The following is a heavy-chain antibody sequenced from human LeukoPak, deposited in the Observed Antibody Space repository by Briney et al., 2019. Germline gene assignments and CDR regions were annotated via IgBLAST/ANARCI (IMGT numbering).Heavy chain of an antibody. J-gene: IGHJ6*03. CDR2: IYYSGST. CDR1: GGSISSSSYY. V-gene: IGHV4-39*01. CDR3: ARRSNDYDFWSGPRGGYYYYMDV. Sequence: SETLSLTCTVSGGSISSSSYYWGWIRQPPGKGLEWIGSIYYSGSTYYNPSLKSRVTISVDTSKNQFSLKLRSVTAADTAVYYCARRSNDYDFWSGPRGGYYYYMDVWGKGTTVTVSS. D-gene: IGHD3-3*01.